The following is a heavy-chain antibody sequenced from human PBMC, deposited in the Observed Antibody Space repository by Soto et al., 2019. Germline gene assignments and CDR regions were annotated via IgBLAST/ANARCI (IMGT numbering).Heavy chain of an antibody. Sequence: QVQLVESGGGLVKPGGFLRLSCAASGFTFSDYYMSWIRQAPGKGLEWISYISGSNIYTNYADSVKGRFTVSRDNADNSLYLQMNSLRVEDTAVYYCARDGGEIIPAAIGGGYGMDVWGQGTTVTVSS. D-gene: IGHD2-2*01. CDR1: GFTFSDYY. CDR2: ISGSNIYT. CDR3: ARDGGEIIPAAIGGGYGMDV. J-gene: IGHJ6*02. V-gene: IGHV3-11*06.